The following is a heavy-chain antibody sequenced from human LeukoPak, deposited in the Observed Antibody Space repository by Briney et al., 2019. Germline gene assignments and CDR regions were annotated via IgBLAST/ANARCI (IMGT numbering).Heavy chain of an antibody. Sequence: SETLSLTCTVSGGSVSSNNYYWSWIRQPPGKGLEWIGYIYYSGSTNYNPSLKSRVTISVDTSKNQFSLKLSSVTAADTAVYYCARVDTALGSGYGMDVWGQGTTVTVSS. D-gene: IGHD5-18*01. CDR2: IYYSGST. CDR3: ARVDTALGSGYGMDV. V-gene: IGHV4-61*01. J-gene: IGHJ6*02. CDR1: GGSVSSNNYY.